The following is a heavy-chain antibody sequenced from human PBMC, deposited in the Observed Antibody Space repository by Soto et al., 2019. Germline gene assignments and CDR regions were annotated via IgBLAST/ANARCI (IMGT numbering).Heavy chain of an antibody. D-gene: IGHD3-9*01. CDR1: GFTFSGYY. V-gene: IGHV3-11*06. CDR2: ISGFGTYT. CDR3: AREWVQFHTLTGKADS. Sequence: LRLYCATSGFTFSGYYMNWIRQAPGKGPEWVPYISGFGTYTNYADSVKGRFTISRDNSKQSLFLQMNSLRPEDTAVYYCAREWVQFHTLTGKADSWGQGSLGTVSS. J-gene: IGHJ4*02.